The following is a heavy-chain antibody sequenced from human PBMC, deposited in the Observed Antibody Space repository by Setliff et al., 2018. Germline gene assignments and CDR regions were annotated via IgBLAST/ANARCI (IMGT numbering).Heavy chain of an antibody. J-gene: IGHJ5*02. CDR2: INPNSGNT. D-gene: IGHD2-15*01. Sequence: GASVKVSCKASGYTFINYEINWVRQATGQGLEWMGWINPNSGNTDYAQKFQGRVTMTTNTSINTAYMELSSLRSEDTAVYYCARDWSVGFDPWGQGTLVTVSS. CDR1: GYTFINYE. CDR3: ARDWSVGFDP. V-gene: IGHV1-8*02.